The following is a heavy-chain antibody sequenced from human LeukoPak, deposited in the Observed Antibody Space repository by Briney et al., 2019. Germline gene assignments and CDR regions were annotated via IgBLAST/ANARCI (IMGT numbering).Heavy chain of an antibody. CDR2: ISGSGSTI. Sequence: GGSLRLSCAPSGFTFSSYEMNWVRQAPGKGLECVSYISGSGSTIYYADSVKGRFTISRDNAKNSLYLQMNSLRAEDMAVYYCARGPGSGLGMTRYFDYCGQGTLVTVSS. J-gene: IGHJ4*02. CDR3: ARGPGSGLGMTRYFDY. D-gene: IGHD7-27*01. CDR1: GFTFSSYE. V-gene: IGHV3-48*03.